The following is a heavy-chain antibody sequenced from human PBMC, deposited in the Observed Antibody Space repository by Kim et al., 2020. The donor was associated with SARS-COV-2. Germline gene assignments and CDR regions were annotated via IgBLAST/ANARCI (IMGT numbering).Heavy chain of an antibody. CDR3: ARAGDYDISGYYGFFHH. V-gene: IGHV3-74*03. Sequence: GGSLRLSFAASGFPVSNSLMKWVRQTPEAALVWESRSHSEGTIKEYVDYVKGRLPISRDKAKNTLYLQMNSLRPEDTAVYYCARAGDYDISGYYGFFHHWGQDALVTVSS. CDR2: SHSEGTIK. CDR1: GFPVSNSL. J-gene: IGHJ1*01. D-gene: IGHD3-22*01.